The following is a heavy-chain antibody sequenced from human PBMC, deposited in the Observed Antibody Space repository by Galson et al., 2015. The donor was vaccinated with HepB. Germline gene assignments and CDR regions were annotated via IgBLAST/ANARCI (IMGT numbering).Heavy chain of an antibody. Sequence: LRLSCAASGFSVSSNYMSWVRQAPGKGLEWVSVIYSADRTYYADSVKGRFTISRDDSKNTVYLQMNSLRADDTAIYYCAREYSSNWYSGLGYWGQGTLVTVSS. D-gene: IGHD6-13*01. CDR2: IYSADRT. CDR1: GFSVSSNY. V-gene: IGHV3-53*01. J-gene: IGHJ4*02. CDR3: AREYSSNWYSGLGY.